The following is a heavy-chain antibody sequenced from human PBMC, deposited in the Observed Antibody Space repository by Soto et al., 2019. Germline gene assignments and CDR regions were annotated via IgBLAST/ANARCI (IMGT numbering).Heavy chain of an antibody. D-gene: IGHD3-9*01. CDR3: ATYTNVLRYFDWLPKDGMDV. V-gene: IGHV4-34*01. CDR2: INHSGST. Sequence: SETLSLTCAVYGGSFSGYYWSWIRQPPGKGLEWIGEINHSGSTNYNPSLKSRVTISVGTSKNQFSLKLSSVTAADTAVYYCATYTNVLRYFDWLPKDGMDVWGQGTTVTVSS. J-gene: IGHJ6*02. CDR1: GGSFSGYY.